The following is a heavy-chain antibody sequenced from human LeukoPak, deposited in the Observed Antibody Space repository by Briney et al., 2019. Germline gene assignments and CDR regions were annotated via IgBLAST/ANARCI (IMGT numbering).Heavy chain of an antibody. J-gene: IGHJ6*03. CDR3: AKGSSGWYSDYYYYYYMDV. Sequence: GGSLRLSCAASGFTFSNYGMHWVRQAPGKGLEWVAVISFDGSNKYYADSVKGRFTISRDSSKNTLYLQMNSLRAEDTAVYYCAKGSSGWYSDYYYYYYMDVWGKGTTVTISS. CDR2: ISFDGSNK. CDR1: GFTFSNYG. V-gene: IGHV3-30*18. D-gene: IGHD6-19*01.